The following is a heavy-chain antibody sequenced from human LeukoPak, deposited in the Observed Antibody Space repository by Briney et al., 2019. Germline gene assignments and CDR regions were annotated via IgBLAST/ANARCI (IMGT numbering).Heavy chain of an antibody. V-gene: IGHV1-18*01. CDR2: ISAYNGNT. CDR1: VYTVTSYG. J-gene: IGHJ4*02. D-gene: IGHD4-17*01. CDR3: ARGDYGEYVQQNYFDY. Sequence: ASEKVSCTGSVYTVTSYGISWGRQAPGQGLEWMGWISAYNGNTNYAQKLQGRVTMTTDTSTSTAYMELRSLRSDDTAVYYCARGDYGEYVQQNYFDYWGQGTLVTVSS.